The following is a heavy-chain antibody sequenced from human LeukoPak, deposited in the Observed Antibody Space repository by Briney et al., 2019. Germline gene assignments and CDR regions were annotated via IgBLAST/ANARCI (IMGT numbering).Heavy chain of an antibody. Sequence: PGGSLRLSCAASGFTFSSYAMHWVRQAPGKGLEWVAVISYDGSNKYYADSVKGRFTISRDNSKNTLYLQMNSLRAEDTAVYYCARESARAVTTSFFVADYFDYWGQGNLVTVSS. D-gene: IGHD4-17*01. CDR3: ARESARAVTTSFFVADYFDY. CDR1: GFTFSSYA. V-gene: IGHV3-30-3*01. CDR2: ISYDGSNK. J-gene: IGHJ4*02.